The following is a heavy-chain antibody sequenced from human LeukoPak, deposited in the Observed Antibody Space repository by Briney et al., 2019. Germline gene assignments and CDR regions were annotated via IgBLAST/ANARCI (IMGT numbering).Heavy chain of an antibody. J-gene: IGHJ4*02. CDR2: IYYSGST. CDR3: ASGASSWYYFDY. V-gene: IGHV4-59*01. Sequence: SETLSLTCTVSGGSISSYYWSWIRQPPGKGLEWIGYIYYSGSTNYNPSLKSRVTISVDTSKNQLSLKLSSVTAADTAVYYCASGASSWYYFDYWGQGTLVTVSS. CDR1: GGSISSYY. D-gene: IGHD6-13*01.